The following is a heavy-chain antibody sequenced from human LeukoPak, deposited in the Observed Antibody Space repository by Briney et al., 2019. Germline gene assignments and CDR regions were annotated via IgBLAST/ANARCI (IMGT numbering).Heavy chain of an antibody. D-gene: IGHD3-16*01. Sequence: GGSLRLCCAACGYTFCIYAVSWVRQATGKGLEWVSGIIDNGYITYYANSVRGRFTISRDNSKNTLFLQMNSLRAEDTAVYYCAKLGGQEVHNYYVAVWGKGTTVAVSS. CDR3: AKLGGQEVHNYYVAV. V-gene: IGHV3-23*01. CDR1: GYTFCIYA. CDR2: IIDNGYIT. J-gene: IGHJ6*03.